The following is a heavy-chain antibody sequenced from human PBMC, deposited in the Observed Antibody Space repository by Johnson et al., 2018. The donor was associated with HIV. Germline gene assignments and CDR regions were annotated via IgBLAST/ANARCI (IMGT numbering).Heavy chain of an antibody. J-gene: IGHJ3*02. CDR2: IKQDGSEK. D-gene: IGHD3-16*01. V-gene: IGHV3-7*01. Sequence: VQLVESGGGLVQPGGSLRLSCAASGFTFSSYWMSWVRQAPGKGLEWVANIKQDGSEKYYVDSVKGRFTISRDNAKNSLYLQMNSLRAEDTAVYYCAREEWLGGRELCDALDIWGQGTMVTVSS. CDR3: AREEWLGGRELCDALDI. CDR1: GFTFSSYW.